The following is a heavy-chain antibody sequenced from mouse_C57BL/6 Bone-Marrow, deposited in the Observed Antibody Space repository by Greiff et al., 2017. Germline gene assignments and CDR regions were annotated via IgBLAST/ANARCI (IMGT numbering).Heavy chain of an antibody. CDR2: IDPSASYT. Sequence: QVQLQQPGAELVMPGASVKLSCKASGYTFTSYWMHWVKQRPGQGLEWIGEIDPSASYTNYNQKFKGKSTLTVDKSSSTAYMQLSSLTSEDSAVYYCARRGVTGTCYFDYWGQGTTLTVSS. J-gene: IGHJ2*01. D-gene: IGHD4-1*01. CDR1: GYTFTSYW. CDR3: ARRGVTGTCYFDY. V-gene: IGHV1-69*01.